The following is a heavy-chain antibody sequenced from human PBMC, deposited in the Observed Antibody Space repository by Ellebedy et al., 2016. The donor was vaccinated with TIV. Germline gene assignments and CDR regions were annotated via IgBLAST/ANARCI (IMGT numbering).Heavy chain of an antibody. J-gene: IGHJ4*02. CDR2: ISDNGSST. D-gene: IGHD3-10*01. CDR3: TKDSGWEHEY. CDR1: GFALSSNG. Sequence: GESLKISCAASGFALSSNGMSGVRQAPGKGLEWVSGISDNGSSTYYTDSVEGRFTSSRNNSKNTLYLQMNNLRVEDTALYYCTKDSGWEHEYWGQGTLVTISS. V-gene: IGHV3-23*01.